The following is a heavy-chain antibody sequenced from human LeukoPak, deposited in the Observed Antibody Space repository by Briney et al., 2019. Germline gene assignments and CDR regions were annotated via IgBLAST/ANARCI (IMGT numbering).Heavy chain of an antibody. CDR3: ARDRDPGYNDSSGYRRVNAFDI. D-gene: IGHD3-22*01. V-gene: IGHV3-21*01. Sequence: PGGSLRLSCAASGLTFSSYSMNWVRQAPGRGLEWVSSISSSSSYIYYADSVKGRFTISRDNAKNSLYLQMNSLGAEDTAVYYCARDRDPGYNDSSGYRRVNAFDIWGQGTMVTVSS. CDR2: ISSSSSYI. J-gene: IGHJ3*02. CDR1: GLTFSSYS.